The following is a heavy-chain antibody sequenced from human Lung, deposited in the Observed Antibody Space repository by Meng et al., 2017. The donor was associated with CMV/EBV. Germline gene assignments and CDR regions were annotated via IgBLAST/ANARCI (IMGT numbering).Heavy chain of an antibody. Sequence: GGSLRLSXAASGFMFSSYTMNWVRQAPGRGLEWVSSISSSSAYIFYADSVKGRFTISRDNAKNSLNLQMHSLRAEDTALYYCARGDYSGYDVPDYWGQGTLVTVSS. J-gene: IGHJ4*02. D-gene: IGHD5-12*01. CDR3: ARGDYSGYDVPDY. V-gene: IGHV3-21*06. CDR2: ISSSSAYI. CDR1: GFMFSSYT.